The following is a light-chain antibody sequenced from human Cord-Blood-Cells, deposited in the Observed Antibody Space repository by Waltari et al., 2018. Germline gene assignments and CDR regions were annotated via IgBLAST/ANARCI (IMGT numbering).Light chain of an antibody. CDR2: DVS. CDR3: CSYAGSYTFEV. V-gene: IGLV2-11*01. J-gene: IGLJ3*02. Sequence: QSALTQPRSVSGSPGQSVTISCTGTSSDVGGYNYVSWYQQHPGKAPKLMIYDVSKRPSVVPDRLSGSKSGNTASLTISGLQAEDEADYYCCSYAGSYTFEVFGGGTKLTVL. CDR1: SSDVGGYNY.